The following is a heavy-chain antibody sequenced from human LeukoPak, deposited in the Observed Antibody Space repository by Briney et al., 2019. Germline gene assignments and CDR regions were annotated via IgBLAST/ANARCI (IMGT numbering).Heavy chain of an antibody. CDR1: GFTISSYV. D-gene: IGHD6-19*01. CDR3: AARPSSGWYSY. CDR2: IIGSGAGSGGST. Sequence: GGSLRLSCAASGFTISSYVMSWVRQAPGKGLEWVSVIIGSGAGSGGSTYYADSVKGRFTISRDNSKNTLYLQMNSLRAEDTAVYYCAARPSSGWYSYWGQGTLVTVSS. J-gene: IGHJ4*02. V-gene: IGHV3-23*01.